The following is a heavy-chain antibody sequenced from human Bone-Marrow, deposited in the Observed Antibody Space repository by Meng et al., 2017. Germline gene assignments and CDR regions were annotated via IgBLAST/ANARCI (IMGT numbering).Heavy chain of an antibody. Sequence: SGSTLVKPTQTLTLTCTFSGFSLSTSGMRVSWIRQPPGKALEWLARIDWDDDKFYSTSLKTRLTISKDTSKNQVVLTMTNMDPVDTATYYCARIGIGGSYSFFDYWGQGTLVTVSS. J-gene: IGHJ4*02. CDR2: IDWDDDK. CDR3: ARIGIGGSYSFFDY. D-gene: IGHD1-26*01. V-gene: IGHV2-70*04. CDR1: GFSLSTSGMR.